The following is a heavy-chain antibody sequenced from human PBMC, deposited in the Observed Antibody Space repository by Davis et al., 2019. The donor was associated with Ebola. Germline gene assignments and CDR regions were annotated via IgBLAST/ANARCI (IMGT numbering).Heavy chain of an antibody. CDR3: ARDYCSRTSCSNGWFDY. Sequence: ASVKVSCKASGYTFTGYYMHWLRQAPGQGLEWMGWINPNSGGTNYAQKLQGRVTMTTDTSTSTAYMELRSLRSDDTAVYYCARDYCSRTSCSNGWFDYWGQGTLVTVSS. D-gene: IGHD2-2*01. J-gene: IGHJ4*02. V-gene: IGHV1-2*02. CDR1: GYTFTGYY. CDR2: INPNSGGT.